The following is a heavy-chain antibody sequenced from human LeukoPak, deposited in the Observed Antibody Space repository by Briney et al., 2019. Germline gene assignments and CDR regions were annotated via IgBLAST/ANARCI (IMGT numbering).Heavy chain of an antibody. CDR1: GFTFSNYD. CDR2: IGKSGDI. J-gene: IGHJ5*02. CDR3: ARGAAGFDP. V-gene: IGHV3-13*01. D-gene: IGHD2-15*01. Sequence: GGSLRLSCAASGFTFSNYDMHWVRQGIGKGLEWVSGIGKSGDIYYAGFVKGRFTISRGNAKNSLYLQMNSLRAGDTAVYYCARGAAGFDPWGQGTLVTVSS.